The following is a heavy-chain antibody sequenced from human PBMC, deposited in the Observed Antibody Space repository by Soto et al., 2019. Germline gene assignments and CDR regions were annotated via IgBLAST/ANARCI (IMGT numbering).Heavy chain of an antibody. CDR2: IIPIFGTA. D-gene: IGHD2-2*01. V-gene: IGHV1-69*13. Sequence: ASVKVSCKASGGTFSSYAISWVRQAPGQGLEWMGGIIPIFGTANYAQKFQGRVTITADESTSTAYMELSSLRSEDTAVYYCARRAGVPAAQYNWFDPWGQGTLVTVSS. CDR1: GGTFSSYA. CDR3: ARRAGVPAAQYNWFDP. J-gene: IGHJ5*02.